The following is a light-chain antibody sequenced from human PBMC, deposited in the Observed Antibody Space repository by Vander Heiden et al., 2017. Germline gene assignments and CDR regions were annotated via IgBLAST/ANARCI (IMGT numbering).Light chain of an antibody. CDR1: SSNTAPNS. V-gene: IGLV1-44*01. J-gene: IGLJ3*02. CDR3: AVWDDSLNGWV. Sequence: SVLIQPPSASGTAGQRVTISRSGSSSNTAPNSVNWYQQLPETAPKLLIYANNQRPSGVPARFSGSKSGTSASLAIRGLQSADEADYYCAVWDDSLNGWVFGGGTKLTVL. CDR2: ANN.